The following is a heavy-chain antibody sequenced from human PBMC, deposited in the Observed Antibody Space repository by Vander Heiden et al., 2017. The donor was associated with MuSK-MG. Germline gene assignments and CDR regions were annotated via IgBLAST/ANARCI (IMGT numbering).Heavy chain of an antibody. J-gene: IGHJ5*02. Sequence: QVQLVQSGAEVKKPGASVTVSCKDSGYTFTSYDINWVRQATGQGLEWMGWMNPNSGNTGYAQKFQGRVTITRNTSISTAYMELSSLRSEDTAVYYCARGRGFGELYWFDPWGQGTLVTVSS. CDR1: GYTFTSYD. CDR3: ARGRGFGELYWFDP. CDR2: MNPNSGNT. D-gene: IGHD3-10*01. V-gene: IGHV1-8*03.